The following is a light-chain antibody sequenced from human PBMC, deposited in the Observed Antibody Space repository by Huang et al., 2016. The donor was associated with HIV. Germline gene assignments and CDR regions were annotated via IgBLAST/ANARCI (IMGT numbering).Light chain of an antibody. CDR1: QPINNY. J-gene: IGKJ1*01. CDR3: QQSYSTPRT. V-gene: IGKV1-39*01. CDR2: AAS. Sequence: DIQMTQSPSSLSSSVGDRVTITCRASQPINNYLNWYQQKPGKAPKCLIYAASSLQSGVPSTFSGSRSGTDFPLIISSLQPEDFATYYCQQSYSTPRTFGQGTKVEIK.